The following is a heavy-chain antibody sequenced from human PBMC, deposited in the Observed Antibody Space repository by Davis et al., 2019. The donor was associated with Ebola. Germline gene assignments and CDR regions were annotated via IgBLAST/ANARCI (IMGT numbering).Heavy chain of an antibody. CDR3: ARGQGWCDY. J-gene: IGHJ4*02. CDR2: IHKDGSDK. D-gene: IGHD2-21*01. CDR1: GFTFSSYA. Sequence: PGGSLRLSCAASGFTFSSYAMSWVCQAPGKGLEWVSNIHKDGSDKYYVDSVKGRFTISRDNAKNSLYLEMNSLRAEDTGVYYCARGQGWCDYWGQGTLVTVSS. V-gene: IGHV3-7*01.